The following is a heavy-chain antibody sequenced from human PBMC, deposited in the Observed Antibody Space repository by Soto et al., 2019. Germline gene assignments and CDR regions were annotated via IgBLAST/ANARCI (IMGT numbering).Heavy chain of an antibody. CDR2: IIPIFGTT. CDR1: GGTFSNYA. J-gene: IGHJ1*01. D-gene: IGHD3-16*01. V-gene: IGHV1-69*12. CDR3: ACRGGRDYYDTVGYG. Sequence: QVQLVQSGAEVKKPGSSVKVSCKASGGTFSNYAISWVRQAPGQGLEWMGDIIPIFGTTKNAQKVQGRVTTTAYQSTGTAYMELSSVRSEDTPVYYWACRGGRDYYDTVGYGWGQGTLVIVS.